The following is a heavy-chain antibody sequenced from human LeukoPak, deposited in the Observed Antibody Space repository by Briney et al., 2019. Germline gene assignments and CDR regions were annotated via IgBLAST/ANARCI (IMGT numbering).Heavy chain of an antibody. J-gene: IGHJ4*02. V-gene: IGHV1-69*13. Sequence: SVKVSCKASGGTFSTDAISWVRQAPGQGLEWMATIIPIFGAANYAPKFQGRVSITADESTSTAYMELSSLRPDDTAVYYCAREASSTWYAMFDFWGQGTLVTVSS. CDR3: AREASSTWYAMFDF. D-gene: IGHD6-13*01. CDR1: GGTFSTDA. CDR2: IIPIFGAA.